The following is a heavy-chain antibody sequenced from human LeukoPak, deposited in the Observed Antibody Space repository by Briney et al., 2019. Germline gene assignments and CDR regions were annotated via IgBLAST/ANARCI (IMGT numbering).Heavy chain of an antibody. J-gene: IGHJ4*02. D-gene: IGHD6-19*01. V-gene: IGHV4-4*07. Sequence: KTSENLSLTCTVSGGSISSYYWSWIPQPHGKGLVWIVRIYTSGSTNYNPSLKSRATMSVDTSKNQFSLQLSSVTAADPAVYYRDTSETTTGWYWDSWGQGTLVTVSS. CDR1: GGSISSYY. CDR3: DTSETTTGWYWDS. CDR2: IYTSGST.